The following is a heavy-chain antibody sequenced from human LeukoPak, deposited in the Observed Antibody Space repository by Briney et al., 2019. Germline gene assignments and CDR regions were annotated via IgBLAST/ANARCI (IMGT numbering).Heavy chain of an antibody. CDR1: GGSIKTNF. CDR3: AREGDPGSGYNYGNWLDP. D-gene: IGHD5-12*01. V-gene: IGHV4-59*01. Sequence: PSETLSLTCTVSGGSIKTNFWSWIRQPPGKGLEWIGYGYYRGSTNYNPSLKSRVTISVDTSKNQFSLKLNSVTTADTAVYYCAREGDPGSGYNYGNWLDPWGQGTLVTVSS. CDR2: GYYRGST. J-gene: IGHJ5*02.